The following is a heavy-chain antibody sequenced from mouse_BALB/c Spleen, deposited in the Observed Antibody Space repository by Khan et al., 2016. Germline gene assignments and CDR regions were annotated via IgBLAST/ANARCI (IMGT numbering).Heavy chain of an antibody. CDR1: EYTFTNYG. J-gene: IGHJ4*01. V-gene: IGHV9-3*02. CDR3: ARTGAYPYYAMDY. Sequence: QIQLVQSGPELKKPGETVKISCKASEYTFTNYGMNWVKQAPGKGLKWMGWINTNTGEPKYAEEFQGRFAFSLAASASNAYLQFNNLKNEDSATYFSARTGAYPYYAMDYWGQGTSVTVSS. CDR2: INTNTGEP. D-gene: IGHD2-10*01.